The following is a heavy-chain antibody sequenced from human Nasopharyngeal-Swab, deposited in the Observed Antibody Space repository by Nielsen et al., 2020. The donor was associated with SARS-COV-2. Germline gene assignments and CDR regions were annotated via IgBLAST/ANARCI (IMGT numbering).Heavy chain of an antibody. D-gene: IGHD6-13*01. CDR3: ARLNGIAAAGTGWFDP. CDR2: IYYSGST. Sequence: LRLSCTVSGGSISSGGYYWSWIRPHPGKGLEWIGYIYYSGSTYYNPSLKSRVTISVDTSKNQFSLKLSSVTAADTAVYYCARLNGIAAAGTGWFDPWGQGTLVTVSS. J-gene: IGHJ5*02. CDR1: GGSISSGGYY. V-gene: IGHV4-31*03.